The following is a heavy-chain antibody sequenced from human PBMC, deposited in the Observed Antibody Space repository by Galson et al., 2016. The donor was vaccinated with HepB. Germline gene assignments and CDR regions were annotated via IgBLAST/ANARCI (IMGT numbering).Heavy chain of an antibody. CDR1: GGFITSYS. CDR3: ARDLVFVPANYGGHSHAFDI. V-gene: IGHV4-59*01. J-gene: IGHJ3*02. D-gene: IGHD4-23*01. Sequence: SETLSLTCTVSGGFITSYSWSWIRQPPGKGLEWIALLSSSGRTNYNPSLRSRVTISLDKSKNQFPLKMSSVTAADTAVYYCARDLVFVPANYGGHSHAFDIWGRGTVVTVSS. CDR2: LSSSGRT.